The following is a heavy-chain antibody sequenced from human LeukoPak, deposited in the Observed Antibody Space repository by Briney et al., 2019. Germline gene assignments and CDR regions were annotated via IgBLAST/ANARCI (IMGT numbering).Heavy chain of an antibody. D-gene: IGHD6-19*01. CDR2: INPSGGST. CDR3: ARDHSSGWYVSDY. J-gene: IGHJ4*02. V-gene: IGHV1-46*01. CDR1: GYTFTSYY. Sequence: GASVKVSCKASGYTFTSYYMHWVRQAPGPGLEWMGIINPSGGSTSYAQKLQGRVTMTRDTSTSRVYMELSSLRSEDTAVYYCARDHSSGWYVSDYWGQGTLVTVSS.